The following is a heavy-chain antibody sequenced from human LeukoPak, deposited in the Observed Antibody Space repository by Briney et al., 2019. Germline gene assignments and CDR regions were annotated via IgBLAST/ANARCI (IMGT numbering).Heavy chain of an antibody. CDR2: ISYDGSNK. Sequence: GGSLRLSCAASGFTFSGYPIHWVRQAPGKGLEWVAVISYDGSNKYYADSVKGRFTISRDNSKNTLYLQMNSLRAEDTAVYYCAPHPGLYGDYKPMFDYWGQGTLVTVSS. J-gene: IGHJ4*02. CDR3: APHPGLYGDYKPMFDY. CDR1: GFTFSGYP. D-gene: IGHD4-17*01. V-gene: IGHV3-30-3*01.